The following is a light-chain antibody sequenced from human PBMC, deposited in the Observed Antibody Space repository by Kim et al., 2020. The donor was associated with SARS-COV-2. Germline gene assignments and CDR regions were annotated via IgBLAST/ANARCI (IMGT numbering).Light chain of an antibody. Sequence: VTISCTGSSSNIGAGYDVHWYQQLPGTAPKLLIYANSNRPSGVPDRFSGSKSGTSASLAITGLQAEDEADYYCQSYDSSLSAYVVFGGGTQLTVL. J-gene: IGLJ2*01. CDR1: SSNIGAGYD. CDR2: ANS. V-gene: IGLV1-40*01. CDR3: QSYDSSLSAYVV.